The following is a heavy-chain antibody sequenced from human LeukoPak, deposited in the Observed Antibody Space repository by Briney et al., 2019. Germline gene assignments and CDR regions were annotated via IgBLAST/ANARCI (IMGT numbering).Heavy chain of an antibody. CDR3: ASTNSLAAAVSYYYYGMDV. D-gene: IGHD6-13*01. CDR1: GYTFTSYD. Sequence: ASVKVSCKASGYTFTSYDINWVRQATGQGLEWMGWMNPNSGNTGYAQKFQGRVTMTRNTSIGTAYMELSSLRSEDTAVYYCASTNSLAAAVSYYYYGMDVWGQGTTVTVSS. CDR2: MNPNSGNT. J-gene: IGHJ6*02. V-gene: IGHV1-8*01.